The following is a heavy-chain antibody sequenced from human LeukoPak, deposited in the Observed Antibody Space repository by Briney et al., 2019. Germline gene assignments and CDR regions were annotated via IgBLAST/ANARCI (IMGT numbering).Heavy chain of an antibody. CDR2: IYHSGST. CDR3: ARLRQYSSGWYVSY. Sequence: SGTLSLTCAVSGGSISSSNWWSWVRQPPGKGLEWIGEIYHSGSTNYNPSLKSRVTISVDKSKNQFSLELSSVTAADTAVYYCARLRQYSSGWYVSYWGQGTLVTVSS. V-gene: IGHV4-4*02. D-gene: IGHD6-19*01. J-gene: IGHJ4*02. CDR1: GGSISSSNW.